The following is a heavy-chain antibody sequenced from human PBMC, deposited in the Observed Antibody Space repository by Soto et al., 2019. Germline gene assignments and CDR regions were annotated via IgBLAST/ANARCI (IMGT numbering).Heavy chain of an antibody. CDR2: ISPYNVNA. J-gene: IGHJ4*02. CDR1: GYTFTSYG. Sequence: QVHLVQSGAEVKKPGASVKVSCKASGYTFTSYGISWVRQAPGQGLEWLGWISPYNVNANYAQKVQGRVTMTTDTSTSIAYMDLRSLASDDTAFYYCARSSALDYWGQGTLVTVSS. D-gene: IGHD2-15*01. V-gene: IGHV1-18*01. CDR3: ARSSALDY.